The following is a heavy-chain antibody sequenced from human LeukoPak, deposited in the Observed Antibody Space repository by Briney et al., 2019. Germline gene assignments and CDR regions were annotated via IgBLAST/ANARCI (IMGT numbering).Heavy chain of an antibody. CDR2: IIPILGIA. J-gene: IGHJ6*02. Sequence: SVKVSCKASGGTFSSYAISWVRQAPGQGLEWMGRIIPILGIANYAQKFQGRVTITADKSTSTAYMELSSLRSEDTAVYYCARDPEFVGATVYYYGMDVWGQGTTVTVSS. CDR1: GGTFSSYA. D-gene: IGHD1-26*01. V-gene: IGHV1-69*04. CDR3: ARDPEFVGATVYYYGMDV.